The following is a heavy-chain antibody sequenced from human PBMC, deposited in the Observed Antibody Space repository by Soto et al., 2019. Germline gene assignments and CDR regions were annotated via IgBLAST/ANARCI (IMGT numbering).Heavy chain of an antibody. J-gene: IGHJ5*02. D-gene: IGHD6-19*01. CDR2: IYYSGST. CDR3: ARHGVAGTTTTKGFDP. V-gene: IGHV4-39*01. Sequence: SEILSLTCTVSGGSISSSRYYWGWIRQPPGKGLEWIGSIYYSGSTYYNPSLKSRVTISVDTSKNQFSLKLSSVTAADTAVYYFARHGVAGTTTTKGFDPWGQGTLVTVSS. CDR1: GGSISSSRYY.